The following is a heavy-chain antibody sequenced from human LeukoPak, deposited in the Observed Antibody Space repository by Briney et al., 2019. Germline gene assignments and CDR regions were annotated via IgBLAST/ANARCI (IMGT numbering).Heavy chain of an antibody. CDR3: ARADWNYANY. J-gene: IGHJ4*02. D-gene: IGHD1-7*01. CDR1: GGSISSGSYY. Sequence: SETLSLTCTVSGGSISSGSYYWSWIRQPAGKGLEWIGRIYTSGSTNYNPSLKSRVTISVDTSKNQFSLKLSSVTAADTAVYYCARADWNYANYWGQGTLVTVSS. CDR2: IYTSGST. V-gene: IGHV4-61*02.